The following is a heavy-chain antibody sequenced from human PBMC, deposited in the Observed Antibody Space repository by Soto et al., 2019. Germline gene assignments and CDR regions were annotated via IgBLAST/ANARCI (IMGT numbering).Heavy chain of an antibody. CDR3: TRVGLIGTPPDY. CDR2: IFPGDSDT. Sequence: RGESLKISCKASGYNFGAYWIGWVRQMPGRGLEWMGLIFPGDSDTRYSLSFQGQVTISPDKSISAVYLQSRSLQASDTAPYFCTRVGLIGTPPDYGRQGTRVTVS. D-gene: IGHD1-1*01. V-gene: IGHV5-51*01. J-gene: IGHJ4*02. CDR1: GYNFGAYW.